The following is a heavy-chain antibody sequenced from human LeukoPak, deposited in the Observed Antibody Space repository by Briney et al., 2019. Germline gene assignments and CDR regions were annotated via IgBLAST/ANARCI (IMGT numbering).Heavy chain of an antibody. V-gene: IGHV4-4*07. Sequence: SETLSLTCTVSGGSISSYYWSWIRQPAGKGLEWIGRIYTSGSTNYNPSLKSRVTISVDTSKNQFSLKLSSVTAADTAVYYCARGSSGYYYGPLLDYGMDVWGQGTTVTVSS. CDR3: ARGSSGYYYGPLLDYGMDV. D-gene: IGHD3-22*01. J-gene: IGHJ6*02. CDR2: IYTSGST. CDR1: GGSISSYY.